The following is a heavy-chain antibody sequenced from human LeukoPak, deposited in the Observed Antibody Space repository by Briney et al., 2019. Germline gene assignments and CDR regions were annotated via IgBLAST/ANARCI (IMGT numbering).Heavy chain of an antibody. CDR3: ARDSAARDGEEFGGF. Sequence: GGSLTLSCATSGFAFSTYTMNWVRQAPGQGLEWVSSISSGSSYIYYADSVKGRFTISRDNAKKSLYLQMNSLRAEDTAVYYCARDSAARDGEEFGGFWGQGTLVTVSS. CDR2: ISSGSSYI. V-gene: IGHV3-21*01. CDR1: GFAFSTYT. D-gene: IGHD3-10*01. J-gene: IGHJ4*02.